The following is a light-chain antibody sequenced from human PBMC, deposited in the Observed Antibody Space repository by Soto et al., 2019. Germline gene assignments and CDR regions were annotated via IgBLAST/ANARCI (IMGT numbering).Light chain of an antibody. CDR1: QSVSSN. J-gene: IGKJ5*01. Sequence: EIVMTQSPATLSVSPGERATLSCRASQSVSSNLAWYQHKPGQAPRLLIYGASTGATGIPARFSGSGSGTEFTLTISSLQSEDFAVYYCQQYNNWPITFGQGTRLEIK. V-gene: IGKV3-15*01. CDR3: QQYNNWPIT. CDR2: GAS.